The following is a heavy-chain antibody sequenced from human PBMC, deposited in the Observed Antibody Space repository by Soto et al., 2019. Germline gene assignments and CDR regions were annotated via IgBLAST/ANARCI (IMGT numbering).Heavy chain of an antibody. CDR3: ARESANWGSGWFDP. Sequence: GGSLRLSCAASGFTFSGYWMSWVRQAPGKGLEWVANIKQDGSEKYYVDSVKGRFTISRDNAKNSLYLQMNSLRAEDTAVYYCARESANWGSGWFDPWGQGTPVTVSS. D-gene: IGHD7-27*01. V-gene: IGHV3-7*01. J-gene: IGHJ5*02. CDR1: GFTFSGYW. CDR2: IKQDGSEK.